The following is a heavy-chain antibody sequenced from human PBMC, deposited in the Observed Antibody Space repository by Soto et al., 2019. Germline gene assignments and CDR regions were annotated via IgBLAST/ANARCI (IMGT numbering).Heavy chain of an antibody. CDR2: ISGVRDYI. V-gene: IGHV3-21*06. CDR3: AREGVHNYTEYYFDY. Sequence: EVQLVESGGGLVNPGGSLRLSCAASGFTFSYYPLHWVRRAPGKGLEWVSSISGVRDYIRYVDSVKGRFAISRDNAKTSLYLQMNSLTAEDTAVYYCAREGVHNYTEYYFDYWGQGTLVTVSS. CDR1: GFTFSYYP. D-gene: IGHD3-10*01. J-gene: IGHJ4*02.